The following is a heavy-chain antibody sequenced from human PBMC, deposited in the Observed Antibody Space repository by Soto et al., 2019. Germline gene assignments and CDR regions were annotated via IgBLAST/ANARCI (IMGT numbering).Heavy chain of an antibody. D-gene: IGHD3-16*01. CDR2: IYWNDDK. J-gene: IGHJ5*02. V-gene: IGHV2-5*01. CDR3: AHRLSPAREIPSRGENWFDP. CDR1: GFSLSTSGVG. Sequence: SGPTLVKPTQTLTLTCTFSGFSLSTSGVGVGWIRQPPGKALEWLALIYWNDDKRYSPSLKSRLTITKDTSKNQVVLTMTNMDPVDTATYYCAHRLSPAREIPSRGENWFDPWGQGTLVTVSS.